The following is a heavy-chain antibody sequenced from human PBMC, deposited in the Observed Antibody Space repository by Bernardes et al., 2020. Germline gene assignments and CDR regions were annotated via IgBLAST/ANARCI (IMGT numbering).Heavy chain of an antibody. J-gene: IGHJ6*04. Sequence: GGCRTPSCLVVGLIFSSYSMNWVRQAPGKWLEWVESIISSSSYIYYADSVKGRFTIPRDNAKNSPYLQMNSLRAEDTAVYYCARGFGGGNVDTAMVTVSDYYYYGMGVWSKGTTVTVSS. CDR2: IISSSSYI. D-gene: IGHD5-18*01. V-gene: IGHV3-21*01. CDR1: GLIFSSYS. CDR3: ARGFGGGNVDTAMVTVSDYYYYGMGV.